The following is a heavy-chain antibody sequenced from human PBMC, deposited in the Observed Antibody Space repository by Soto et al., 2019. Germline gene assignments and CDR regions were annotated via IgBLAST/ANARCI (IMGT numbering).Heavy chain of an antibody. J-gene: IGHJ5*02. CDR1: GEYISNGYY. CDR3: ARDQGYTNWFDP. D-gene: IGHD5-12*01. V-gene: IGHV4-38-2*02. CDR2: IFHSGTT. Sequence: SETLSLTCAVSGEYISNGYYWAWIRQPPGKWLEWIGSIFHSGTTYYNPSIKSRVTIAVDTSKNQFSLKLSSVTAADSALYHCARDQGYTNWFDPWGQGTLVTVSS.